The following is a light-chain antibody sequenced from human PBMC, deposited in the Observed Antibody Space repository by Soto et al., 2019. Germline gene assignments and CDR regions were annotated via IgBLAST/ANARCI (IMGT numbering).Light chain of an antibody. CDR3: QQYNSYRT. CDR2: KAS. J-gene: IGKJ1*01. Sequence: DIQMTQSPSTLSASVGDRVTITCRASQSVSSWLAWYQQKPGKAPKLLIYKASSLESGVPSRFSGSGSGTEFTLTISRLQPDDFAIYYCQQYNSYRTFGQGTKVEIK. CDR1: QSVSSW. V-gene: IGKV1-5*03.